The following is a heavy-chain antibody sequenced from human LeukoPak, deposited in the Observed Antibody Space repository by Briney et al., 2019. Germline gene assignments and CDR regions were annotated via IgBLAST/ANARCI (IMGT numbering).Heavy chain of an antibody. CDR2: INPSGGST. CDR3: ARDYGGNSDVRASALDI. CDR1: GYTFTSYY. V-gene: IGHV1-46*01. D-gene: IGHD4-23*01. J-gene: IGHJ3*02. Sequence: GASVKVSCKASGYTFTSYYMHWVRQAPGQGLEWMGIINPSGGSTSYAQKFQGRVTMTRDTSTSTVYMELSSLRSEDTAVYYCARDYGGNSDVRASALDIWGQGTMVTVSS.